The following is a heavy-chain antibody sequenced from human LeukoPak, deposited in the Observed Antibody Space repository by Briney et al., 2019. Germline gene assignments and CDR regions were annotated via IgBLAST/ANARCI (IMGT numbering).Heavy chain of an antibody. CDR1: GGSISSYY. V-gene: IGHV4-59*01. CDR2: ISYSGST. CDR3: ATTGYRGFDI. J-gene: IGHJ3*02. D-gene: IGHD5-18*01. Sequence: SGTLSLTCTVSGGSISSYYWSWIRQPPGKGLEWIGYISYSGSTNYNPSLKSRVTISVETSKNQFSLKLSSVTAADTAVYYCATTGYRGFDIWGQGTMVTVSS.